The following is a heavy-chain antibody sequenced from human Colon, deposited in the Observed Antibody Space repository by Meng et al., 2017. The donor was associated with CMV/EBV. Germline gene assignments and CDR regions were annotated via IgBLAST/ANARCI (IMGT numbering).Heavy chain of an antibody. CDR2: ISRSGAYT. D-gene: IGHD1-20*01. Sequence: VLPLESGGGLVQPGWSLRLSCLGSGFTCSTYGMSWLRQAPGKGLEWVSGISRSGAYTHYADSVKGRFTISRDNSKNTLSLQMNSLRAEDTAVYYCAKVFQGYDWNPLDYWGQGALVTVSS. CDR3: AKVFQGYDWNPLDY. J-gene: IGHJ4*02. V-gene: IGHV3-23*01. CDR1: GFTCSTYG.